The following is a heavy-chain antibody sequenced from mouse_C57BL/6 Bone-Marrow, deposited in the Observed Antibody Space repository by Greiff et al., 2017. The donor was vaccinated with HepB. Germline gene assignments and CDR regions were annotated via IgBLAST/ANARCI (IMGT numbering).Heavy chain of an antibody. CDR1: GYTFTSYW. CDR2: IDPSDSYT. CDR3: ARDYGSSFPWYFDV. Sequence: QVQLQQPGAELVMPGASVKLSCKASGYTFTSYWMHWVKQRPGQGLEWIGEIDPSDSYTNYNQKFKGKSTLTVDKYSSTAYMQLSSLTSEDSAVYYCARDYGSSFPWYFDVWGTGTTVTVSS. V-gene: IGHV1-69*01. D-gene: IGHD1-1*01. J-gene: IGHJ1*03.